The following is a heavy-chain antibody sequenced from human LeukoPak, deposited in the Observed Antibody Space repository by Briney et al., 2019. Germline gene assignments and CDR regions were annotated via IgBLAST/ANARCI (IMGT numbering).Heavy chain of an antibody. CDR1: GFPLSSYS. D-gene: IGHD2-15*01. Sequence: SGGSLRFSCAASGFPLSSYSINWVRQAPGKGLEWVSYISSSGSAIYYVDSVKGRFTVSRDNAKNSLFLQMNSPRAEDTAVYYCVRVKGSYFDYWGQGALVTVSS. CDR3: VRVKGSYFDY. V-gene: IGHV3-48*01. CDR2: ISSSGSAI. J-gene: IGHJ4*02.